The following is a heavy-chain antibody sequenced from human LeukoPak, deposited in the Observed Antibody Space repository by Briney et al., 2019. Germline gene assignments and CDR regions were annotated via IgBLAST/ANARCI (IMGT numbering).Heavy chain of an antibody. Sequence: GGSLRLSCAASGFTFSSYSMNWVRQAPGRGLEWVSAISGSGGSTYYADSVKGRFTISRDNSKNTLYLQMNSLRAEDTAVYYCAKDKGLRGYSGYDLDYWGQGTLVTVSS. CDR3: AKDKGLRGYSGYDLDY. D-gene: IGHD5-12*01. CDR2: ISGSGGST. J-gene: IGHJ4*02. V-gene: IGHV3-23*01. CDR1: GFTFSSYS.